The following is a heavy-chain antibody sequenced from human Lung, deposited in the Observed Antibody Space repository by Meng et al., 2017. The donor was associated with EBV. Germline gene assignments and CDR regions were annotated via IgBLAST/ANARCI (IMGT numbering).Heavy chain of an antibody. CDR1: GGSISSGGHY. Sequence: QGTRRESGPGLGKPSQTLSLICTVSGGSISSGGHYWSWIRQHPEKGLEWIGYIYYSGSTYYKPSLKSRLTISVDTSKNQLSLRLSSVTAADTAVYYCARGLWYYDRGGYFDNWGRGTLVTVSS. CDR2: IYYSGST. CDR3: ARGLWYYDRGGYFDN. V-gene: IGHV4-31*03. J-gene: IGHJ4*02. D-gene: IGHD3-22*01.